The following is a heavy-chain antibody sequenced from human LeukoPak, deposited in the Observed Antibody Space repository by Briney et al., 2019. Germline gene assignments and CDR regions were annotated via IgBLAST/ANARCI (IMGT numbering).Heavy chain of an antibody. Sequence: GGSLRLSCAASGFTFSSYGMHWVRQAPGKGLKGVAVIWYDGSNKYYADSVKGRFTISRDNSKNTLYLQMNSLRAEDTAVYYCARDLYSTLLAYYYGMDVWGQGTTVTVSS. V-gene: IGHV3-33*01. D-gene: IGHD6-13*01. J-gene: IGHJ6*02. CDR2: IWYDGSNK. CDR3: ARDLYSTLLAYYYGMDV. CDR1: GFTFSSYG.